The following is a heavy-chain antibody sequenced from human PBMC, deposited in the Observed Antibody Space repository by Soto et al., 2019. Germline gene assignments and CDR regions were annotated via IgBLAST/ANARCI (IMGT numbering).Heavy chain of an antibody. J-gene: IGHJ5*02. Sequence: EVQLLESGGGLVQPGGSLRLSCAASGFTFSSYAMSWVRQAPGKGLEWVSAISGSGGSTYYADSVKGRFTISRDNSKNPLDLQKNSLRAEDTAVYYCAKAGGGYCSSTSCLHDNWFDPWGQGTLVTVSS. V-gene: IGHV3-23*01. CDR1: GFTFSSYA. CDR3: AKAGGGYCSSTSCLHDNWFDP. D-gene: IGHD2-2*01. CDR2: ISGSGGST.